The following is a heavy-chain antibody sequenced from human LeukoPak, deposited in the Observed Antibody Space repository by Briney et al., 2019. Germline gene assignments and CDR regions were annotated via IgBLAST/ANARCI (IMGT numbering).Heavy chain of an antibody. D-gene: IGHD3-9*01. CDR1: GFTFSSRDW. CDR2: IKQDGSEK. J-gene: IGHJ6*03. Sequence: GGSLRLSCAASGFTFSSRDWMTWVRQAPGKGLEWVANIKQDGSEKYYVDSVKGRFTISRDNSKNTLYLQMNSLKTEDTAVYYCTTDYYIRYFDWLGYYYYYMDVWGKGTTVTVSS. CDR3: TTDYYIRYFDWLGYYYYYMDV. V-gene: IGHV3-7*03.